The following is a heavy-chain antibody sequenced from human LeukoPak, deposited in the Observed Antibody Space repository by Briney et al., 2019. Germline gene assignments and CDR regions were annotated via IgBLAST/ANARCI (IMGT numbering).Heavy chain of an antibody. CDR3: ARDQMGYYDILTGYYILDAAFDI. Sequence: SQTLSLTCAISGDSVSSNSAAWNWIRQSPSRGLEWLGRTYYRSKWYNDYAVSVKSRITINPDTSKNQFSLQLNSVTPEDTAVYYCARDQMGYYDILTGYYILDAAFDIWGQGTTVTVSS. CDR1: GDSVSSNSAA. J-gene: IGHJ3*02. CDR2: TYYRSKWYN. V-gene: IGHV6-1*01. D-gene: IGHD3-9*01.